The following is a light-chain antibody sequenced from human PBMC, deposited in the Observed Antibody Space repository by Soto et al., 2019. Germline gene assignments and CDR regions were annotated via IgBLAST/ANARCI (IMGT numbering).Light chain of an antibody. CDR1: QSVRSY. V-gene: IGKV3-11*01. Sequence: EIVLTQSPATLSLSPGERATLSWRASQSVRSYLAWYQQKPGQAPRLLIHDASSRATGIPARFSGSGSGTDFTLTISSLAPEDFAVYYCPQRNNWPSSTFGQGTRLEIK. J-gene: IGKJ5*01. CDR3: PQRNNWPSST. CDR2: DAS.